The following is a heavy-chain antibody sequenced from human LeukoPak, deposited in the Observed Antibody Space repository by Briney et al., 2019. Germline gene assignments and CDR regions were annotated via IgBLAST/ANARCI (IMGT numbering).Heavy chain of an antibody. D-gene: IGHD2-2*02. Sequence: ASVKVSCKASGGTFSSYAISWVRQAPGQGLEWMGRIIPIFGIANYVQKFQGRVTITADKSTSTAYMELSSLRSEDTAVYYCARARYCSSTSCYTMPKIYFDYWGQGTLVTVSS. CDR1: GGTFSSYA. V-gene: IGHV1-69*04. J-gene: IGHJ4*02. CDR2: IIPIFGIA. CDR3: ARARYCSSTSCYTMPKIYFDY.